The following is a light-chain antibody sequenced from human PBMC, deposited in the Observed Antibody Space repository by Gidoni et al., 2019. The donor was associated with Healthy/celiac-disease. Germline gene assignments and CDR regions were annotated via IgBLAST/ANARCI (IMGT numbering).Light chain of an antibody. Sequence: DIQMTQSPSSLSASVGERVTITCRARQSISSYVNWYQQKPGKAPKLLIYAASSLQSGVPSRFSGSGSGTDFTLTISSLQPEDFATYYCQQSYSTPSTFGPGTKVDIK. CDR1: QSISSY. V-gene: IGKV1-39*01. CDR2: AAS. J-gene: IGKJ3*01. CDR3: QQSYSTPST.